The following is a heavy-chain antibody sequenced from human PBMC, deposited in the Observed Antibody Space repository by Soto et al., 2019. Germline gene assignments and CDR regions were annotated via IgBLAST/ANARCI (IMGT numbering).Heavy chain of an antibody. D-gene: IGHD6-19*01. V-gene: IGHV4-59*01. CDR3: AREVDSSGWYFSRASWFDP. Sequence: SETLSLTCTVSSGSISSYYWSWIRQPPGKGLEWIGYIYYSGSTNYNPSLKSRVTISVDTSKDQFSLKLSSVTAADTAVYYCAREVDSSGWYFSRASWFDPWGQGTLVTVSS. CDR2: IYYSGST. CDR1: SGSISSYY. J-gene: IGHJ5*02.